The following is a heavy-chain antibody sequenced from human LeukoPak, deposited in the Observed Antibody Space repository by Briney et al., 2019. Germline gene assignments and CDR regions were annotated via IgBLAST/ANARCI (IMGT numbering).Heavy chain of an antibody. J-gene: IGHJ3*02. CDR1: GFTFSSSA. CDR3: AADLCSGGSCYPHAFDN. V-gene: IGHV1-58*02. Sequence: ASVKVSCKASGFTFSSSAMQWVRQARGQRLEWIGWIVVDSGDTNYAQKFQERVTITRDMSTGTAYMELSSLTSEDTALYYCAADLCSGGSCYPHAFDNWGQGTMVTVSS. CDR2: IVVDSGDT. D-gene: IGHD2-15*01.